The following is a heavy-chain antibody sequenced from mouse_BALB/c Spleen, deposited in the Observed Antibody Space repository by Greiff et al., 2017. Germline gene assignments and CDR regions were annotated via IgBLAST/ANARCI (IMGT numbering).Heavy chain of an antibody. Sequence: QVQLQQSGAELVRPGTSVKISCKASGYTFTNYWLGWVKQRPGHGLEWIGDIYPGGGYTNYNEKFKGKATLTADTSSSTAYMQLSSLTSEDSAVYFCARLGTTVVEGYFDVWGAGTTVTVSS. V-gene: IGHV1-63*02. CDR3: ARLGTTVVEGYFDV. CDR1: GYTFTNYW. CDR2: IYPGGGYT. D-gene: IGHD1-1*01. J-gene: IGHJ1*01.